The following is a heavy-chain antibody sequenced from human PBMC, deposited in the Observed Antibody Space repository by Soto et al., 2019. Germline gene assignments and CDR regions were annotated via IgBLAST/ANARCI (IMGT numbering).Heavy chain of an antibody. J-gene: IGHJ4*02. CDR2: NNPNSGGT. Sequence: QVQLVQSGAEVKKPGASVKVSCKASGYTFTGYYMHWVRQAPGQGLEWMGWNNPNSGGTNYAQKFQGWVTMTRDTSISTAYMELSRLRSDDTAVYYCARSFPIRARGPTDTDFDYWGQGTLVTVSS. CDR1: GYTFTGYY. D-gene: IGHD3-10*01. CDR3: ARSFPIRARGPTDTDFDY. V-gene: IGHV1-2*04.